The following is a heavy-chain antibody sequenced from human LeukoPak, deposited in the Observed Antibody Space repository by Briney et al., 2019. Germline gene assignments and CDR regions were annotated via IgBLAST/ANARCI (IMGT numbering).Heavy chain of an antibody. Sequence: SETLSLTCTVSGGSISSYYWSWIRQPPGKGLEWIGYIYHSGSTNYNPSLKSRVTISVDTSKNQFSLKLSSVTAADTAVYYCARGPYYDFWSGYLYYFDYWGQGTLVTVSS. CDR3: ARGPYYDFWSGYLYYFDY. CDR2: IYHSGST. J-gene: IGHJ4*02. CDR1: GGSISSYY. V-gene: IGHV4-59*01. D-gene: IGHD3-3*01.